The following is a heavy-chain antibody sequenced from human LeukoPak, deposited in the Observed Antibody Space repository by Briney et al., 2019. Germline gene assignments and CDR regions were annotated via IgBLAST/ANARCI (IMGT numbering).Heavy chain of an antibody. CDR2: IASSGTTT. CDR1: GFPFSVYE. V-gene: IGHV3-48*03. CDR3: ALLAVASDFDY. D-gene: IGHD6-19*01. J-gene: IGHJ4*02. Sequence: TGGSLRLSCAVSGFPFSVYEMNWVRQAPGKGLEWVSNIASSGTTTYYADSVKGRFSISRDNAKSSLYLQMNSLRVEDTAVYYCALLAVASDFDYWGQGALVTVSS.